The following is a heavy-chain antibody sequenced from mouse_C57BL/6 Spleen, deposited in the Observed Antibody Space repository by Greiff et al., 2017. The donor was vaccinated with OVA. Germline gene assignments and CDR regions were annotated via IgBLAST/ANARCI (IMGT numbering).Heavy chain of an antibody. J-gene: IGHJ2*01. CDR3: TTGDGSSSYYFDY. Sequence: EVQLQQSGAELVRPGASVKLSCTASGFNIKDYYMHWVKQRPEQGLEWIGRIDPEDGDTEYAPKFQGKATMTADTSSNTAYLQLSRLTSEDTAVYYCTTGDGSSSYYFDYWGQGTTLTVSS. V-gene: IGHV14-1*01. CDR1: GFNIKDYY. D-gene: IGHD1-1*01. CDR2: IDPEDGDT.